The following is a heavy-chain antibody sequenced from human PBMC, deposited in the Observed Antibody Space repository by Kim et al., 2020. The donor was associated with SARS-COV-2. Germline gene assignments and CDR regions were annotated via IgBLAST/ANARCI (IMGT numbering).Heavy chain of an antibody. D-gene: IGHD2-15*01. CDR1: GGTFSSYA. V-gene: IGHV1-69*06. CDR3: ARAGNIVVVVAATYYDY. Sequence: SVKVSCKASGGTFSSYAISWVRQAPGQGLEWMGGIIPIFGTANYAQKFQGRVTITADKSTSTAYMELSSLRSEDTAVYYCARAGNIVVVVAATYYDYWGQGTLVTVSS. J-gene: IGHJ4*02. CDR2: IIPIFGTA.